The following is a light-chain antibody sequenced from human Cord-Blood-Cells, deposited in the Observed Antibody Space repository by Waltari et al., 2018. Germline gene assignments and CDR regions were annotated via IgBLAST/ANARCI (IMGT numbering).Light chain of an antibody. J-gene: IGKJ3*01. CDR2: AAS. CDR3: QQSYSTPFT. CDR1: QSISSY. Sequence: DIQMTKSPSSLSASVGDRVTITCRASQSISSYLNWYQQKPGKAPKLLIYAASRLQSGVPSRFSGSGSGTDVTLTISSLQPEDFATYYCQQSYSTPFTFGPGTKVDIK. V-gene: IGKV1-39*01.